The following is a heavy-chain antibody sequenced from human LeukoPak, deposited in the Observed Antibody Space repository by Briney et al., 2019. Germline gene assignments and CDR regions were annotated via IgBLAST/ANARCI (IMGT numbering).Heavy chain of an antibody. CDR3: AKNQGRQWPATDY. CDR2: ISGSGGST. V-gene: IGHV3-23*01. J-gene: IGHJ4*02. CDR1: GFTFSSYA. D-gene: IGHD6-19*01. Sequence: GGSLRLSCAASGFTFSSYAMSWVRQAPGKGLEWVSAISGSGGSTYYADSVMGRFTSSRDNSRNTLYLQMSSLRAEDTAVYYCAKNQGRQWPATDYWGQGTLVTVSS.